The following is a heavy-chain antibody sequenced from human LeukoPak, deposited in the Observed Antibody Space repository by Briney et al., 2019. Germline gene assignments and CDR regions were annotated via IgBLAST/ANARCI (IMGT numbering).Heavy chain of an antibody. CDR2: IYPGDSDT. CDR1: GYSFTSYW. Sequence: GESLKISCKGSGYSFTSYWIGWVRQMPGKGLEWMGIIYPGDSDTRYSPSFQGQVTISADTSITTAYLQWSSLKASDTVMYYCARSVVGATSRSAFDIWGQGTMVTVSS. D-gene: IGHD1-26*01. V-gene: IGHV5-51*01. J-gene: IGHJ3*02. CDR3: ARSVVGATSRSAFDI.